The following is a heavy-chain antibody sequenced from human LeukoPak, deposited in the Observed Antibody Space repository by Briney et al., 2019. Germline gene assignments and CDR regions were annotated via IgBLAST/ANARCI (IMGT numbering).Heavy chain of an antibody. D-gene: IGHD3-9*01. Sequence: GGSLRLSCAASGFTFNDYAMHWVRQAPGKGLKWVSLINRDGSKTYYTDSVKGRFTISRDNSKNSLYLQMNSLRGEDTALYYCAKGVYDDILTALRVRRGNAGNYYMDVWGKGTTVTVSS. V-gene: IGHV3-43D*03. CDR3: AKGVYDDILTALRVRRGNAGNYYMDV. CDR2: INRDGSKT. J-gene: IGHJ6*03. CDR1: GFTFNDYA.